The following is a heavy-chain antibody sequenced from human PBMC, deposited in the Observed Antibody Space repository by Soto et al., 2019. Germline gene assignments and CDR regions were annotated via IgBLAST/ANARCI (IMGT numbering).Heavy chain of an antibody. J-gene: IGHJ4*02. D-gene: IGHD5-18*01. Sequence: EVQLVESGGGLIPPGGSLRLSCAASGFLVNSAYMTWVRQAPGKGLEWLSMINSDGSTLYAESVKGRFTISRDNSKTRLDLQMNSLRAEDTAVYYCARSGYSFAWGYWGQGTLVIVTS. CDR2: INSDGST. V-gene: IGHV3-53*01. CDR3: ARSGYSFAWGY. CDR1: GFLVNSAY.